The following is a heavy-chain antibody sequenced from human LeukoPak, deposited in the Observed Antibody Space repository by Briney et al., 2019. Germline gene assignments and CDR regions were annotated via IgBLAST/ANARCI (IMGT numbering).Heavy chain of an antibody. D-gene: IGHD5-12*01. CDR2: ISGSGGGT. CDR1: GFTFSSYA. Sequence: GGSLRLSCAASGFTFSSYAMNWVRQAPGKGLEWVSAISGSGGGTYYADSVKGRLTISRDNSKNTLYLQMSSLRAEDTAVYYCAKAFSAYENWPPNWFDPWGQGTLVTVSS. V-gene: IGHV3-23*01. CDR3: AKAFSAYENWPPNWFDP. J-gene: IGHJ5*02.